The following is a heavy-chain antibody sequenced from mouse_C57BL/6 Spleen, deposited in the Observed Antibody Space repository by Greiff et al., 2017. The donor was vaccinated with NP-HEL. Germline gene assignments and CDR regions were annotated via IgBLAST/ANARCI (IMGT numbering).Heavy chain of an antibody. J-gene: IGHJ1*03. V-gene: IGHV5-4*03. CDR2: ISDGGSYT. D-gene: IGHD1-1*01. Sequence: RLVESGGGLVKPGGSLKLSCAASGFTFSSYAMSWARQTPEKRLEWVATISDGGSYTYYPDNVKCRFNISRDNAKNNLYLQMSHLKSEDTAMYYCARALGSYWYFDVWGTGTTVTVSS. CDR1: GFTFSSYA. CDR3: ARALGSYWYFDV.